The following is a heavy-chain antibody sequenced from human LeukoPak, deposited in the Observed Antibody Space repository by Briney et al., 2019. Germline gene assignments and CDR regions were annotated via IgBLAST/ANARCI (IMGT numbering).Heavy chain of an antibody. CDR2: INTNSGGT. D-gene: IGHD6-13*01. V-gene: IGHV1-2*02. Sequence: ASVKVSCKASGYTFPDSYMHWVRQAPGQGLEWMGWINTNSGGTDYAQKFQGRVTMTRDTSISTAYMELSSLKSDDTAVYYCAREFQGSAWSHWGQGTLVTVSS. CDR1: GYTFPDSY. CDR3: AREFQGSAWSH. J-gene: IGHJ4*02.